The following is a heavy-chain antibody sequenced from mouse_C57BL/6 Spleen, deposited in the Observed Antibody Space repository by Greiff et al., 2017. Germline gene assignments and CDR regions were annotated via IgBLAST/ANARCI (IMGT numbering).Heavy chain of an antibody. Sequence: VQLQQSGAELVRPGASVKLSCTASGFNIKDDYMHWVKQRPEQGLEWIGWIEPENGDTEYASKFQGKATITADTSSNTAYLQLSSLTSEDTAVYYCAISFGNLDYWGQGTTLTVSS. D-gene: IGHD2-1*01. V-gene: IGHV14-4*01. CDR1: GFNIKDDY. CDR2: IEPENGDT. J-gene: IGHJ2*01. CDR3: AISFGNLDY.